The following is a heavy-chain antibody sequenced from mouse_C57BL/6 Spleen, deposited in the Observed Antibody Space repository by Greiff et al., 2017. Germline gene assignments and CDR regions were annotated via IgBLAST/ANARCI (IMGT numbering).Heavy chain of an antibody. CDR3: ARDLGRGFAY. CDR2: INPSSGYT. Sequence: QVQLQQSGAELATPGASVKLSCKASGYTFTSYWMHWVKQRPGQGLEWIGYINPSSGYTKYNQKFKDKATLTADKSSITAYMQLSSLTYEDSAVYYCARDLGRGFAYWGQGTLVTVSA. V-gene: IGHV1-7*01. D-gene: IGHD4-1*01. J-gene: IGHJ3*01. CDR1: GYTFTSYW.